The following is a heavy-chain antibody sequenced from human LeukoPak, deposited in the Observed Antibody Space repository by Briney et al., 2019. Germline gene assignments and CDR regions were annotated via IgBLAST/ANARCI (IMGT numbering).Heavy chain of an antibody. CDR2: IYTSGST. J-gene: IGHJ4*02. Sequence: SETLSLTCTVSGGSISSYYWSWLRQPAGKGLEWIGRIYTSGSTNYNPSLKSRVTMSVDTSKNQFSLKLSSVTAADTAVYYCARVARFGDPAVAGEYFDYWGQGTLVTVSS. CDR3: ARVARFGDPAVAGEYFDY. D-gene: IGHD6-19*01. CDR1: GGSISSYY. V-gene: IGHV4-4*07.